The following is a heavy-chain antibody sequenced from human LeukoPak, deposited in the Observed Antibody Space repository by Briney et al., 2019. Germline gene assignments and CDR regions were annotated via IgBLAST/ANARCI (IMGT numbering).Heavy chain of an antibody. Sequence: ASVKVSCKASGYTFTAYFMHWVRQAPGQGLEWMGWINPNSGGTNYAQKLQGRVTMTTDTSTSTAYMELRSLRSDDTAVYYCARDRGGSGWGYYFDYWGQGTLVTVSS. CDR1: GYTFTAYF. V-gene: IGHV1-2*02. CDR3: ARDRGGSGWGYYFDY. CDR2: INPNSGGT. J-gene: IGHJ4*02. D-gene: IGHD6-19*01.